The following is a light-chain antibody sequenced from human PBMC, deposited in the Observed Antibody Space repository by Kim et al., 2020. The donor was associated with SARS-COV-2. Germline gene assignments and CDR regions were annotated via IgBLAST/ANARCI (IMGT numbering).Light chain of an antibody. Sequence: SASVGERVTTTCLASRSIGTLLAWYQQQPGKAPNLLIYESSSLKSGVPSRFSGSGSGTEFTLTISSLQPDDFATYYCQQYDTSWTFGQGTKVDIK. CDR2: ESS. V-gene: IGKV1-5*03. J-gene: IGKJ1*01. CDR1: RSIGTL. CDR3: QQYDTSWT.